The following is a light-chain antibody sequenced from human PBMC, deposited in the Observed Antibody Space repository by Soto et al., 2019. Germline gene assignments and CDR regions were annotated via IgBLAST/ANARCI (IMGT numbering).Light chain of an antibody. J-gene: IGKJ2*01. Sequence: DIRMTQSPSSLSASVGDRVTITCQASQDISNYLNWYQQKPGKAPKLLIYDASNLETGVPSRFSGSGSGTDFTFTFCCLLSEDIATYNYQEYAKIHEVYTFGERTKVDIK. CDR3: QEYAKIHEVYT. CDR2: DAS. V-gene: IGKV1-33*01. CDR1: QDISNY.